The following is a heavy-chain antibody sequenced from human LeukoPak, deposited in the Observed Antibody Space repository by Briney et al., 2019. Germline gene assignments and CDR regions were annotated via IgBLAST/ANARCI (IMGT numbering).Heavy chain of an antibody. V-gene: IGHV1-69*05. CDR1: VGTFSSYA. CDR2: IIPIFGTA. D-gene: IGHD1-26*01. Sequence: SVKVSCKPSVGTFSSYAISWVRQAPGQGLEWMGGIIPIFGTANYADKLQGRVTITTDESTSTAYMDLSSLRSEDTAVYYCAREGSPGRGSYLYWGQGTLVTVSS. CDR3: AREGSPGRGSYLY. J-gene: IGHJ4*02.